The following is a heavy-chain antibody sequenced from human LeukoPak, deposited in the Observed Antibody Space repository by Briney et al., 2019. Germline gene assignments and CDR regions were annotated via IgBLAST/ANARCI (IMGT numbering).Heavy chain of an antibody. J-gene: IGHJ6*03. CDR1: GFTFSSYW. V-gene: IGHV3-7*01. Sequence: GGALRLSCAASGFTFSSYWMSWVRQAPGKGLEGVANIKQDGSEKYYVDSVKGRFTISRDNAKNSLYLQMNSLRAEDTAVYYCARVYAGYYYYYRDVWGKGTTVTISS. CDR2: IKQDGSEK. D-gene: IGHD6-13*01. CDR3: ARVYAGYYYYYRDV.